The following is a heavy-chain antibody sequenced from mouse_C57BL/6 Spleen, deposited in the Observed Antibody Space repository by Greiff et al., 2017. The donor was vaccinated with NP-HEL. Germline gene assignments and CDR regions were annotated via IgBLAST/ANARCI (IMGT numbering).Heavy chain of an antibody. J-gene: IGHJ2*01. CDR2: INPNNGGT. D-gene: IGHD1-1*01. Sequence: EVQLQQSGPELVKPGASVKMSCKASGYTFTDYNMHWVKQSHGKSLEWIGYINPNNGGTSYNQKFKGKATLTVNKSSSTAYMELRGLTSEDSAVYYCGGGSSYGFDYWGQGTTLTVSS. V-gene: IGHV1-22*01. CDR3: GGGSSYGFDY. CDR1: GYTFTDYN.